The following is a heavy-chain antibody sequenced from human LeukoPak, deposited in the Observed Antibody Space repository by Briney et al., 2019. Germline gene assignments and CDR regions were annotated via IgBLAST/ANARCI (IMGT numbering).Heavy chain of an antibody. D-gene: IGHD3-10*01. CDR1: GFTFSTYS. CDR3: ARDLWAVTIDY. Sequence: PGGSLRLSCAASGFTFSTYSMNWVRQAPGKGLEWISYISSSGSTIYYADSVKGRFTISRDNAKNSLYLQMNSLRAEDTAVYYCARDLWAVTIDYWGRGPLVTVSS. J-gene: IGHJ4*02. CDR2: ISSSGSTI. V-gene: IGHV3-48*04.